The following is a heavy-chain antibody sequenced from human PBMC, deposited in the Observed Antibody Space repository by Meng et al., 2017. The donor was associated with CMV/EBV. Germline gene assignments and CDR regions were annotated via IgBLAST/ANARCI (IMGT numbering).Heavy chain of an antibody. CDR1: GFTSSSYW. D-gene: IGHD3-22*01. CDR3: ARESDDSSGYWSDY. Sequence: GESLKISCAASGFTSSSYWMYWVRQAPGEGLVWVSRIDSDGSSTSYADSVKGRFTISRDHAKNTLYLQMNSLRVEDTAVYYCARESDDSSGYWSDYWGQGTLVTVSS. CDR2: IDSDGSST. V-gene: IGHV3-74*01. J-gene: IGHJ4*02.